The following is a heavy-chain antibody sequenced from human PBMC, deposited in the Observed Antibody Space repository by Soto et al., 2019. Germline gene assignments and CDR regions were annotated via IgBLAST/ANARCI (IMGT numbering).Heavy chain of an antibody. CDR3: ARGGVTTHYYYYYGMDV. Sequence: PSETLSLTCTVSGGSISSYYWSWIRQPPGKGLGWIGYIYYSGSTNYNPSLKSRVTISVDTSKNQFSLKLSSVTAADTAVYYCARGGVTTHYYYYYGMDVWGQGTTVTVSS. V-gene: IGHV4-59*01. CDR2: IYYSGST. CDR1: GGSISSYY. D-gene: IGHD4-4*01. J-gene: IGHJ6*02.